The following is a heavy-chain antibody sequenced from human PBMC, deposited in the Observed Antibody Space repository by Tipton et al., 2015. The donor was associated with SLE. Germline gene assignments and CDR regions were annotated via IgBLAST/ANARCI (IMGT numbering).Heavy chain of an antibody. CDR2: IYYSGST. V-gene: IGHV4-59*08. J-gene: IGHJ2*01. Sequence: TLSLTCTVSGGSISSHYWSWIRQPPGKGLEWIGYIYYSGSTYYNPSLKSRVTISVDTSKNQFSLKLSSVTAADTAVYYCARGDYALVGYWYFDLWGRGTLVTVSS. D-gene: IGHD2-2*01. CDR3: ARGDYALVGYWYFDL. CDR1: GGSISSHY.